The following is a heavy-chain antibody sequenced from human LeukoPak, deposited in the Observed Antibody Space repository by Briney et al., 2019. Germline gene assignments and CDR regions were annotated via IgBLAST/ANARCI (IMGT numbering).Heavy chain of an antibody. CDR2: MNPNSGNT. V-gene: IGHV1-8*03. Sequence: ASVKVSCKAFGYTFTAYYMHWVRQAPGQGLEWMGWMNPNSGNTGYAQKFQGRVTITRNTSISTAYMELSSLRSEDTAVYYCARRGNSGSYPRIYYMDVWGKGTTVTVSS. CDR1: GYTFTAYY. D-gene: IGHD1-26*01. J-gene: IGHJ6*03. CDR3: ARRGNSGSYPRIYYMDV.